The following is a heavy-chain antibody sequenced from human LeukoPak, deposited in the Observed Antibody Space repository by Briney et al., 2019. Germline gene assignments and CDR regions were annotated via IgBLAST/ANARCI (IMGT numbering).Heavy chain of an antibody. D-gene: IGHD6-19*01. CDR2: ISSSGSTI. J-gene: IGHJ3*02. Sequence: GGSLRLSCAASGFTFSSYSMNWVRQAPGKGLEWVSYISSSGSTIYYADSVKGRFTISRDNAKNSLYLQMNSLRAEDTAVYYCARGGGRWLVQSAFDIWGQGTMVTVSS. CDR3: ARGGGRWLVQSAFDI. V-gene: IGHV3-48*04. CDR1: GFTFSSYS.